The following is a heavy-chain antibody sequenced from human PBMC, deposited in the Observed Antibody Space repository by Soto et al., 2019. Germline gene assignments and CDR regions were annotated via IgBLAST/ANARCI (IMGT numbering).Heavy chain of an antibody. Sequence: PGGSLRLSCAASGFTFSSYAMHWVRQAPGKGLEWVAVISYDGSNKYYADSVKGRFTISRDNSKNTVYLQMNSLRAEDTALYYCAKDISYSGSTAFFDYWGQGTLVTVSS. CDR1: GFTFSSYA. CDR3: AKDISYSGSTAFFDY. J-gene: IGHJ4*02. D-gene: IGHD5-12*01. V-gene: IGHV3-30-3*01. CDR2: ISYDGSNK.